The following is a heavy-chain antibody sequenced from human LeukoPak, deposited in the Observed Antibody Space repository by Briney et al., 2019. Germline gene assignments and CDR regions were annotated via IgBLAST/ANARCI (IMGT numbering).Heavy chain of an antibody. CDR3: ARISLYCSSTSCPPDY. Sequence: SETLSLTCTVSGGSISSGGYYWSWIRQHPGKGLEWIGYIYYSGSTYYNPSLKSRVTISVDTSKNQFSLKLSSVTAADTAVYYCARISLYCSSTSCPPDYWGQGTLVTVSS. CDR1: GGSISSGGYY. V-gene: IGHV4-31*03. J-gene: IGHJ4*02. CDR2: IYYSGST. D-gene: IGHD2-2*01.